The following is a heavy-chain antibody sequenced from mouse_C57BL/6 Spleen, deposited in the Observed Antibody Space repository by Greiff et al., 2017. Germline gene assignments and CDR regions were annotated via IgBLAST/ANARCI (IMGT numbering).Heavy chain of an antibody. CDR2: IDPENGDT. V-gene: IGHV14-4*01. J-gene: IGHJ4*01. D-gene: IGHD1-1*01. CDR3: TVITTVVARYYYAMDY. CDR1: GFNIKDDY. Sequence: VQLQQSGAELVRPGASVKLSCTASGFNIKDDYMHWVKQRPEQGLEWIGWIDPENGDTEYASKFQGKATITADTSSNTAYLQLSSLTSEDTAVYYCTVITTVVARYYYAMDYWGQGTSVTVSS.